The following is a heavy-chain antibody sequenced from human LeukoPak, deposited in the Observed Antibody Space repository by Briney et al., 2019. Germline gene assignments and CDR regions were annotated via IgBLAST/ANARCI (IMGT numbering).Heavy chain of an antibody. J-gene: IGHJ3*02. CDR2: IWYDGSNK. V-gene: IGHV3-30*02. Sequence: GGSLRLSCAASGFTFSTFGIHWVRQAPGKGLEWAAFIWYDGSNKYYADSVKGRFTISRDNSKNTLYLQMNSLRAEDTAVYYCAKGKINHEGAFDIWGQGTLVIVSS. CDR1: GFTFSTFG. CDR3: AKGKINHEGAFDI.